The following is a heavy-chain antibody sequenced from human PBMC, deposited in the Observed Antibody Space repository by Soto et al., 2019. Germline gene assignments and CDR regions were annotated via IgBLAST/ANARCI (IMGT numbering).Heavy chain of an antibody. J-gene: IGHJ4*02. CDR1: GFTVSSNY. CDR3: ASLSARTAWY. V-gene: IGHV3-53*02. Sequence: EVQLVETGGGLIQPGGSLRLSCAASGFTVSSNYMSWVRQAPGKGLEWVSVIYSGGNTYYADSVKGRFTISRDNSKNTLYLQMNSLGAEDTAVYYCASLSARTAWYWGQGTLVTVSS. D-gene: IGHD1-1*01. CDR2: IYSGGNT.